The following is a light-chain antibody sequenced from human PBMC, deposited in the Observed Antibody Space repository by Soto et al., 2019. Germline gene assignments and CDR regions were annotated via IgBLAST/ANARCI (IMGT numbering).Light chain of an antibody. J-gene: IGKJ1*01. V-gene: IGKV1-5*01. CDR1: QSISSW. Sequence: DIQMTQSRSTLSASVGDRVTITCRASQSISSWLAWYQQKPGKAPKLLIYDASSLESGVPSRFSGSGSGTEFTLTISSLQPDDFATYYCQQYNSYRTFGQGTKVDIK. CDR3: QQYNSYRT. CDR2: DAS.